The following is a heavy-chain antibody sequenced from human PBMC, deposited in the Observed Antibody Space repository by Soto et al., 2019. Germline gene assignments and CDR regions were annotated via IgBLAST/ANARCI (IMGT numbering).Heavy chain of an antibody. D-gene: IGHD6-13*01. CDR2: IHHSGET. CDR1: GRSISSGYYS. J-gene: IGHJ4*02. CDR3: ARGNSSWLPSFDS. Sequence: QLQLPESGSGLVTPSQTLSLTCAVSGRSISSGYYSWSCIRQPPGKVLEWIGSIHHSGETYYNPSLKTGVTISADRAKGQFTLKLTSVTAADTAAYFGARGNSSWLPSFDSWGQGTLVTFAS. V-gene: IGHV4-30-2*01.